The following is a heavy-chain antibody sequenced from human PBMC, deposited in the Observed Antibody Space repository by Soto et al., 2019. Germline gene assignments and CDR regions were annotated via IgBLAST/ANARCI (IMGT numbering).Heavy chain of an antibody. CDR2: IFYSGST. D-gene: IGHD6-6*01. J-gene: IGHJ4*02. CDR3: ARTYSSSHYFDY. CDR1: GGSISSYY. Sequence: QLQLQESGPGLVKPSETLSLTCTVSGGSISSYYWSWIRQPPGKGLEWIGYIFYSGSTNYNPSLKSRVTISVDTSKNQFSLKLSSVTAADTAVYYCARTYSSSHYFDYWGQGTLVTVSS. V-gene: IGHV4-59*08.